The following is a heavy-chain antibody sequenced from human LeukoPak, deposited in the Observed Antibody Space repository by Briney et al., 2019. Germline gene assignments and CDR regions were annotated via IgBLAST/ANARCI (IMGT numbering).Heavy chain of an antibody. Sequence: GASVKVSCKASGGTFSSYAISWVRQAPGQGLEWMGRIIPILGIANYAQKFQGRVTITADKSTSTAYMELSNLRSEDTAVYYCARERQQLGYYYYYYGMDVWGQGTTVTVSS. CDR3: ARERQQLGYYYYYYGMDV. V-gene: IGHV1-69*04. CDR2: IIPILGIA. D-gene: IGHD6-13*01. CDR1: GGTFSSYA. J-gene: IGHJ6*02.